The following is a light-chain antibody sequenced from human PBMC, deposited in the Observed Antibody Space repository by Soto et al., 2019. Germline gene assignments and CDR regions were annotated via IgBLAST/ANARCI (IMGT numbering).Light chain of an antibody. V-gene: IGKV1-39*01. CDR2: AAS. J-gene: IGKJ1*01. CDR1: QSIRSC. Sequence: DIQMTQSPSSLSASVRDRFTVTCRASQSIRSCLNWYQHKPGKAPMLLIYAASTLQSGVPSRFSGSGSGTDFTLTFSSLQPEDFATYYCQQSCTSPWTFGQGTKVDI. CDR3: QQSCTSPWT.